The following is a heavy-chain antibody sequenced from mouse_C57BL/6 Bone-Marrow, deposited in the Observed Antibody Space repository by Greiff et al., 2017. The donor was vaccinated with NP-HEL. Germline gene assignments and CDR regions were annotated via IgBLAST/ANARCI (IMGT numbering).Heavy chain of an antibody. J-gene: IGHJ2*01. CDR2: IRNKANGYTT. D-gene: IGHD3-2*02. CDR3: ARDSSGLFDY. Sequence: EVQVVESGGGLVQPGGSLSLSCAASGFTFTDYYMSWVRQPPGKALEWLGFIRNKANGYTTEYSAAVKGRITISRDNSQSILYLQMNALRAEDSATYYCARDSSGLFDYWGQGTTLTVSS. V-gene: IGHV7-3*01. CDR1: GFTFTDYY.